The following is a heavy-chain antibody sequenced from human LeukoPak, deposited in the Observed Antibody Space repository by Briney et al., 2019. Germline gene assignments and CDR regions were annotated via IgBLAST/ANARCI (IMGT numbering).Heavy chain of an antibody. CDR3: ARTKYYYDSSGYYLYYFDY. CDR2: IYTSGST. D-gene: IGHD3-22*01. CDR1: GGSISSGSYY. Sequence: PSETLSLTCTVSGGSISSGSYYWSWIRQPAGKGLEWIGRIYTSGSTNYNPSLKSRVTISVDTSKNQFSLKLSSVTAADTAVYYCARTKYYYDSSGYYLYYFDYWGQGTLVTVSS. V-gene: IGHV4-61*02. J-gene: IGHJ4*02.